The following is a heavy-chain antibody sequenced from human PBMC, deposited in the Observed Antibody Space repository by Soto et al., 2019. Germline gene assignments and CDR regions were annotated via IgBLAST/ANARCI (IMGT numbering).Heavy chain of an antibody. V-gene: IGHV3-21*06. Sequence: PGGSLSLSCAASGLTFARYRMNWVWQAPAQGLEWVSSISSTTNYIYYGDSMKGRFTISRDNAKNSLYLEMNSLRAEDTAVYYCARESEDLTSNFDYWGQGTLVTVSS. CDR3: ARESEDLTSNFDY. CDR1: GLTFARYR. CDR2: ISSTTNYI. J-gene: IGHJ4*02.